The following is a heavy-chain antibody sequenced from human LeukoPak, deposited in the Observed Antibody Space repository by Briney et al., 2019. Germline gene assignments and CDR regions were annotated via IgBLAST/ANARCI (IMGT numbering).Heavy chain of an antibody. CDR3: ARESPAADLYDAFDI. V-gene: IGHV4-59*01. J-gene: IGHJ3*02. Sequence: SETLSLICTVSGGSISSYYWSWIRQPPGKGLEWIGYIYYSGSTNYNPSLKSRVTISVDTSKNQFSLKLSSVTAADTAVYYCARESPAADLYDAFDIWGQGTMVTVSS. CDR1: GGSISSYY. D-gene: IGHD6-13*01. CDR2: IYYSGST.